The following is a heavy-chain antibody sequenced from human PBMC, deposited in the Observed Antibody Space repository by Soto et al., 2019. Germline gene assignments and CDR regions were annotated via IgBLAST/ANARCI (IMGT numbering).Heavy chain of an antibody. CDR3: ARDNDRRHLGGNYSDGIDV. Sequence: QVQLVQSGAEVKKPGSSVTVSCKASGGTFGNSAISWVRQAPGQGLEWMGGIIPIFPTPDYAQKFQGRVTTTADEARSTAHIELTSLRSEDTAVYYCARDNDRRHLGGNYSDGIDVWGQGTTVTVSS. CDR2: IIPIFPTP. V-gene: IGHV1-69*12. D-gene: IGHD1-7*01. CDR1: GGTFGNSA. J-gene: IGHJ6*02.